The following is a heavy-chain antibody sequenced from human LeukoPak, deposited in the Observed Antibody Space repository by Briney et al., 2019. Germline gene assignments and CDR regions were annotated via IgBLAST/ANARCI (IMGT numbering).Heavy chain of an antibody. CDR2: IYHSGNT. V-gene: IGHV4-38-2*01. J-gene: IGHJ4*02. CDR1: GYSISSDYY. D-gene: IGHD6-6*01. Sequence: SETLSLTCAVSGYSISSDYYWGWIRQPPGKGLEWIGNIYHSGNTYYNPSLKSRVTISVDTSKNQFSLKLRSVTAADTAVYYCASLPPYSSSAYYFDYWGQGTLVTVSS. CDR3: ASLPPYSSSAYYFDY.